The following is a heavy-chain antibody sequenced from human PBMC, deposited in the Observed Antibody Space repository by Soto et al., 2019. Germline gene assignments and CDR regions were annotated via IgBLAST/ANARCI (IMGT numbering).Heavy chain of an antibody. V-gene: IGHV1-3*01. CDR3: ARALGKYYDFWSGYSTQFDY. D-gene: IGHD3-3*01. Sequence: ASVKVSCKASGYTFTSYAMHWVRQAPGQRLEWMGWINAGNGNTKYSQKFQGRVTITRDTSASTAYMELSSLRSEDTAVYYCARALGKYYDFWSGYSTQFDYWGQGTLVTVSS. CDR2: INAGNGNT. J-gene: IGHJ4*02. CDR1: GYTFTSYA.